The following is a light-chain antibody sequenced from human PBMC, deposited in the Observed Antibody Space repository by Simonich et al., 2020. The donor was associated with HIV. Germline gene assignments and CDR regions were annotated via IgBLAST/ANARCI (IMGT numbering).Light chain of an antibody. CDR2: WAS. CDR3: QQYYSTPLT. Sequence: DIVMTQSPDSLAVSLGERATINCKSSQSVLYSSNNKNYLAWYQQKPGQPPKLLIYWASTRESGVPDRFSGSGSGTDFTLTISILQAEDVAVYYCQQYYSTPLTFGPGTKVKI. CDR1: QSVLYSSNNKNY. J-gene: IGKJ3*01. V-gene: IGKV4-1*01.